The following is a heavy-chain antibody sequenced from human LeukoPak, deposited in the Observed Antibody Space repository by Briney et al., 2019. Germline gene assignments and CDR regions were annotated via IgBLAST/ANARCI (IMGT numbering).Heavy chain of an antibody. V-gene: IGHV3-23*01. CDR2: ISGSGVGT. J-gene: IGHJ4*02. D-gene: IGHD5-12*01. Sequence: GGSLRLSCAASGFTFSSYAMSWVRQAPGKGLEWVSVISGSGVGTYYADSVKGRFTISRDNAKNSLYLQMNSLRTEDTAIYYCATAGDGYDSSFDYWGQGTLVTVSS. CDR1: GFTFSSYA. CDR3: ATAGDGYDSSFDY.